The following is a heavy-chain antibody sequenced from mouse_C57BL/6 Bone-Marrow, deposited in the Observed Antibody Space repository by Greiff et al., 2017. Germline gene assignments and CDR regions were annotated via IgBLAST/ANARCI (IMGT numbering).Heavy chain of an antibody. Sequence: QVQLKQSGAELAKPGASVKLSCKASGYTFTSYWMHWVKQRPGQGLEWIGYINPSSGYTKYNQKFKDKATLTADKSSSTAYMQLSSLTYEDSAVYYWARSYYGSSSWFAYWGQGTLVTVSA. V-gene: IGHV1-7*01. J-gene: IGHJ3*01. CDR2: INPSSGYT. CDR1: GYTFTSYW. CDR3: ARSYYGSSSWFAY. D-gene: IGHD1-1*01.